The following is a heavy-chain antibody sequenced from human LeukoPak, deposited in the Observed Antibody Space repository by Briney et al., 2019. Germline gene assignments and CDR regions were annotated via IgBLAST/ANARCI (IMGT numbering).Heavy chain of an antibody. CDR2: IYYSGST. V-gene: IGHV4-39*01. CDR1: GGSISSSSYY. CDR3: ARRQRSLLWFGESRFDP. J-gene: IGHJ5*02. D-gene: IGHD3-10*01. Sequence: SETLSLTCTVSGGSISSSSYYWGWIRQPPGKGLEWIGSIYYSGSTYYNPSLKSRVTISVDTSKNQFSLKLSSVTAADTAVYYCARRQRSLLWFGESRFDPWGQGTLVTVSS.